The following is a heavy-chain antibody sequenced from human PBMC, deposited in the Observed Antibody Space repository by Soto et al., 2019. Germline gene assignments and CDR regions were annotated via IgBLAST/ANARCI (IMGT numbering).Heavy chain of an antibody. CDR1: GFTFSSNG. J-gene: IGHJ4*02. D-gene: IGHD1-1*01. CDR3: ANRLAGTTGGHYFDY. Sequence: QVQLVESGGGVVQPGMSLRLSCAASGFTFSSNGMHWVRQAPGKGLEWVAVISYDGGNKYYADSVKGRFTISRDNSKNTLYRQMNSLRAEDTAVYYCANRLAGTTGGHYFDYWGQGTLVTVSS. V-gene: IGHV3-30*18. CDR2: ISYDGGNK.